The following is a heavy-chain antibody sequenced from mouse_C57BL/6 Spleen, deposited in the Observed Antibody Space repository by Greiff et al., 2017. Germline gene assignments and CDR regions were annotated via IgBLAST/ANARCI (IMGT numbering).Heavy chain of an antibody. V-gene: IGHV1-69*01. CDR1: GYTFTSYW. CDR2: IDPSDSYT. J-gene: IGHJ2*01. Sequence: QVQLQQPGAELVMPGASVKLSCKASGYTFTSYWMHWVKQRPGQGLEWIGEIDPSDSYTNYNQKFKGKSTLTVDKSSSTAYMQLSSLTSEDSAVYYCARWDDGYYRFDYWGQGTTLTVSS. D-gene: IGHD2-3*01. CDR3: ARWDDGYYRFDY.